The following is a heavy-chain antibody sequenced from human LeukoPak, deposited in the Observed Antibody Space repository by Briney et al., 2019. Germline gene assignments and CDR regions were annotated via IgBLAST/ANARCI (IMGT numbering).Heavy chain of an antibody. Sequence: MPSETLSLTCTVSGGSISSYYWSWIRQSPGKGLECIGYIHYTGSTNYNPSLKSRVTMSVDTSKNQFSLKLSSVTAADTAVYYCARGWGASGDYWGQGTLVTVSS. CDR2: IHYTGST. D-gene: IGHD3-10*01. V-gene: IGHV4-59*12. CDR3: ARGWGASGDY. J-gene: IGHJ4*02. CDR1: GGSISSYY.